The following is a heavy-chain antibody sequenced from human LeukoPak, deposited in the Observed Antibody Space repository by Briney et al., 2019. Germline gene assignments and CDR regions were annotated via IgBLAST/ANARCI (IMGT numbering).Heavy chain of an antibody. CDR2: ISGSGGST. CDR1: GFTFSSYA. V-gene: IGHV3-23*01. D-gene: IGHD2-15*01. CDR3: AKGSSTICSGGSCYIDN. J-gene: IGHJ4*02. Sequence: GASLRLSCAASGFTFSSYAMSWVRQAPGKGLEWVSAISGSGGSTYYADSVKGRFTISRDNSKNTLYLQMNSLRAEDTAVCYCAKGSSTICSGGSCYIDNWGQGTLVTVSS.